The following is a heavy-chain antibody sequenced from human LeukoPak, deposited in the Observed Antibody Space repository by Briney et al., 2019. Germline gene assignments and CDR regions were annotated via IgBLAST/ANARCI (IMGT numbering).Heavy chain of an antibody. CDR2: ISDSSSYI. J-gene: IGHJ3*02. CDR1: GFTFNIYS. V-gene: IGHV3-21*01. CDR3: SRDLGRFSSTWKDAFDI. D-gene: IGHD6-13*01. Sequence: GGSLRLSCAASGFTFNIYSMNWVRQAPGKGLEWVSSISDSSSYIFYADSVKGRFIISRDSAKNSLYLQMNSLRAEDTAVYYCSRDLGRFSSTWKDAFDIWGHGTMVTVSS.